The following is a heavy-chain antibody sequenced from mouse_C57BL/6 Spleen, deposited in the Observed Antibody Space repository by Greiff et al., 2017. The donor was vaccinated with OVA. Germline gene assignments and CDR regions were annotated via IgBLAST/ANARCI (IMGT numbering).Heavy chain of an antibody. D-gene: IGHD2-3*01. J-gene: IGHJ4*01. CDR2: IYPGDGDT. Sequence: QLQLKESGPELVKPGASVKISCKASGYAFSSSWMNWVKQRPGKGLEWIGRIYPGDGDTNYNGKFKGKATLTADKSSSTAYMQLSSLTSEDSAVYFCARGGGYYADYYAMDYWGQGTSVTVSS. CDR1: GYAFSSSW. V-gene: IGHV1-82*01. CDR3: ARGGGYYADYYAMDY.